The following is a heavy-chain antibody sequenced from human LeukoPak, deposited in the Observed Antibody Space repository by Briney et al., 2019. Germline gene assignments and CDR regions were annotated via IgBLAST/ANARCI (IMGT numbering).Heavy chain of an antibody. Sequence: SETLSLTCTVSGYSISSGYYWGWIRQPPGKGLEWIGSIYHSGSTYYNPSLKRRVTISVDTSKNQFSLKLSSVTAADTAVYYCASPGGGPTDYWGQGTLVTVSS. J-gene: IGHJ4*02. CDR1: GYSISSGYY. CDR3: ASPGGGPTDY. V-gene: IGHV4-38-2*02. CDR2: IYHSGST. D-gene: IGHD3-16*01.